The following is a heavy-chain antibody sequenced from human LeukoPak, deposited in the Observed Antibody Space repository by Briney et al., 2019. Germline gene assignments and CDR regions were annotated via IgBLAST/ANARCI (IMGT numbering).Heavy chain of an antibody. J-gene: IGHJ4*02. CDR3: ARGRYCTGASCYFDY. Sequence: PGGSLRLSCAASGFTFSTYYMSWVRQAPGKGLEWVANIKQDGGEKYYVDSVKGRFTIFRDDAKNSLYLQMKSLRAEDTAVYYCARGRYCTGASCYFDYWGQGTLVTVSS. D-gene: IGHD2-15*01. CDR2: IKQDGGEK. CDR1: GFTFSTYY. V-gene: IGHV3-7*03.